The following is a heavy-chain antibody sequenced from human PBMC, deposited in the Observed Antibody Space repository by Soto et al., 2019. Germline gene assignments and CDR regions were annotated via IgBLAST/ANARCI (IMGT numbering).Heavy chain of an antibody. CDR3: ASPVTTIRGGDAFDI. CDR1: GYTFTSYD. CDR2: MNPNSGNT. V-gene: IGHV1-8*01. J-gene: IGHJ3*02. Sequence: QVQLVQSGAEVKKPGASVKVSWKASGYTFTSYDINWVRQATGQGLEWMGWMNPNSGNTGYAQKFQGRVTMTRNTSISTAYMELSSLRSEDTAVYYCASPVTTIRGGDAFDIWGQGTMVTVSS. D-gene: IGHD4-4*01.